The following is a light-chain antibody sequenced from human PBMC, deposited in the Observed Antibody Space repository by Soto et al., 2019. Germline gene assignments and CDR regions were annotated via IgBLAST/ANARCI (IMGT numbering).Light chain of an antibody. J-gene: IGLJ1*01. CDR2: DNN. V-gene: IGLV1-51*01. CDR1: SSNIGNNY. CDR3: ATWDDSLSAAG. Sequence: QSVLTQPPSVSAAPGQTVTISCSGTSSNIGNNYVSWYQHLPGTAPKLLISDNNNRPSGIPDRFSGSKSGTSATLAITGLQTGDEADYYCATWDDSLSAAGFGTGTKVTVL.